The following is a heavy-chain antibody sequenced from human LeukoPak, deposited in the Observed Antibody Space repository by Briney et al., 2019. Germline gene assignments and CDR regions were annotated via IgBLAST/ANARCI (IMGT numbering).Heavy chain of an antibody. CDR2: IYSDNT. J-gene: IGHJ6*04. Sequence: GGSLRLSCTVSGFTVSTNSMSWVRQAPGKGLEWVSFIYSDNTHYSDSVKGRFTISRDNSKNTLYLQMNSLRAEDTAVYYCARGSGIYWYLEMDVWGRGTTVTVSS. D-gene: IGHD6-13*01. CDR3: ARGSGIYWYLEMDV. V-gene: IGHV3-66*01. CDR1: GFTVSTNS.